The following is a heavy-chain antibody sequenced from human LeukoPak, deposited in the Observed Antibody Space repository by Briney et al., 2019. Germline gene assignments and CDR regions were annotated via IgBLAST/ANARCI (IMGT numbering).Heavy chain of an antibody. V-gene: IGHV1-18*01. J-gene: IGHJ3*02. CDR1: GYTFNNYG. D-gene: IGHD1/OR15-1a*01. CDR2: ISAYNGNT. CDR3: ARTSFFRGRRTGDALDI. Sequence: GASVNVSCKASGYTFNNYGISWVRQAPGQGLEWMGWISAYNGNTNYAQKLQGRVTMTPDTSTSTAYMELRSLRSDDTAVYYCARTSFFRGRRTGDALDIWGQGTMVTVSS.